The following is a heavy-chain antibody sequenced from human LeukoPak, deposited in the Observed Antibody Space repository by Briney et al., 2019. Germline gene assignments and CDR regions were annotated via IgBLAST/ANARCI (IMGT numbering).Heavy chain of an antibody. J-gene: IGHJ6*03. V-gene: IGHV4-34*01. CDR3: ARTYYYDSSGYYYDLNYYYYMDV. Sequence: SETLSLTCAVYGGSFSGYYWSWIRQPPGKGLEWIGEINHSGSTNYNPSLKSRVTISVDTSKNQFSLKLSSVTAADTAVYYCARTYYYDSSGYYYDLNYYYYMDVWGKGTTVTVSS. CDR2: INHSGST. D-gene: IGHD3-22*01. CDR1: GGSFSGYY.